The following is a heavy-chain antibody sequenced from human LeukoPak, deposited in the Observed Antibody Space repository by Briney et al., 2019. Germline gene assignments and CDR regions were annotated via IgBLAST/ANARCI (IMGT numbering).Heavy chain of an antibody. J-gene: IGHJ4*02. V-gene: IGHV1-18*01. CDR1: GYTFTSYG. CDR3: ARDVLFPGSSSSSRNPYFDY. CDR2: ISAYNGNT. Sequence: ASVKVSCKASGYTFTSYGISWVRQAPGQGLEWMGWISAYNGNTNYAQKLQGRVTMTTDTSTSTAYMELRSLRSDDTAVYYCARDVLFPGSSSSSRNPYFDYWGQGTLVTVSS. D-gene: IGHD6-6*01.